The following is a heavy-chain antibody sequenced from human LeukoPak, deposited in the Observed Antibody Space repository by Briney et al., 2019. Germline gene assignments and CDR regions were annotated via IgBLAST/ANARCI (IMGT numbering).Heavy chain of an antibody. J-gene: IGHJ4*02. V-gene: IGHV1-18*01. D-gene: IGHD3-22*01. CDR2: ISAYNGNT. CDR3: AAENASGYLPFGY. CDR1: GYTFTSYG. Sequence: ASVKVSCKASGYTFTSYGISWVRQAPGQGLEWMGWISAYNGNTNYAQKLQGRVTMTTDTSTSTAYMELRSLRSEDTAVYYRAAENASGYLPFGYWGQGTLVTVSS.